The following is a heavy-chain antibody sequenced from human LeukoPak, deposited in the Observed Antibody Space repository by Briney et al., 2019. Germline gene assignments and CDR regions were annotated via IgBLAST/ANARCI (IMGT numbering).Heavy chain of an antibody. CDR3: ARGPWGYYYDCSGYCGY. Sequence: GGSLRLSCAASGFTFSSYSMNWVRQAPGKRLEWVSSISSSSSYIYYADSVKGRFTISRDNAKNSLYLQMNSLRAEDTAVYYCARGPWGYYYDCSGYCGYWGQGTLVTVSS. CDR2: ISSSSSYI. CDR1: GFTFSSYS. D-gene: IGHD3-22*01. V-gene: IGHV3-21*01. J-gene: IGHJ4*02.